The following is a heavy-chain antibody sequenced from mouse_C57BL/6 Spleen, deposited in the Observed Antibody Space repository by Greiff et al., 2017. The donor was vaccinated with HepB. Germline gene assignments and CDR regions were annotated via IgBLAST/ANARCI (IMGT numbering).Heavy chain of an antibody. CDR2: INPNYGTT. V-gene: IGHV1-39*01. J-gene: IGHJ4*01. Sequence: VQLKESGPELVKPGASVKISCKASGYSFTDYNMNWVKQSHGKSLEWIGVINPNYGTTSYNQKFKGKATLTVDQSSSTAYMQLNSLTSEDAAVYYCSSLYDSYAMDYWGQGTSVTVSS. D-gene: IGHD2-3*01. CDR3: SSLYDSYAMDY. CDR1: GYSFTDYN.